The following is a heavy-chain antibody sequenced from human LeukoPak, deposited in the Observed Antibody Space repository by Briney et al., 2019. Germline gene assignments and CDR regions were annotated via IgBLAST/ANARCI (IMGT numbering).Heavy chain of an antibody. Sequence: EASVKVSCKASGYTFTSFDINWVRQASGQGLEWMGWMNPNSGNTGYAQKFQGRVTMTRNASISTAYMELSSLSSEDTAVYYCARGRGEYYDITTYSGPGYFDLWGRGTLVTVSS. V-gene: IGHV1-8*01. D-gene: IGHD3-22*01. CDR2: MNPNSGNT. CDR1: GYTFTSFD. CDR3: ARGRGEYYDITTYSGPGYFDL. J-gene: IGHJ2*01.